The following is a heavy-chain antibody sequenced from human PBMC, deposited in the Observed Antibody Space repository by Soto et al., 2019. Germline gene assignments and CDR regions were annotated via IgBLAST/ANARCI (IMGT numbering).Heavy chain of an antibody. CDR1: GFTFGDYA. D-gene: IGHD3-3*01. CDR2: IRKKAYGGTT. CDR3: TGDFSPADY. Sequence: SLRLSCTASGFTFGDYAMRWFLQAPGKGMEWVGFIRKKAYGGTTEYAASVRGRFTFSRDDSKSIAYLQVNSLKPEDTAVYYCTGDFSPADYWGQGTLVTVSS. J-gene: IGHJ4*02. V-gene: IGHV3-49*03.